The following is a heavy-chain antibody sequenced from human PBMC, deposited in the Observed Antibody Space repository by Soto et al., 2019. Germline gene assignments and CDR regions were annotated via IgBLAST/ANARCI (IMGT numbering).Heavy chain of an antibody. CDR3: ARAWGGNYNWFDP. CDR2: IYYSGST. CDR1: GGSISSGDYY. D-gene: IGHD3-16*01. Sequence: SETLSLTCTVSGGSISSGDYYWSWIRQPPGKGLEWIGYIYYSGSTYYNPSLKSRVTISVDTSKNQFSLKLSSVTAADTAVYYCARAWGGNYNWFDPWGQGTQVTVS. J-gene: IGHJ5*02. V-gene: IGHV4-30-4*01.